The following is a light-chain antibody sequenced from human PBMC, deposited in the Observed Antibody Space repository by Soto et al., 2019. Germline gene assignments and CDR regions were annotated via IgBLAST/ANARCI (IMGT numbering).Light chain of an antibody. CDR2: EVT. CDR3: SSYAGSNNLV. J-gene: IGLJ2*01. Sequence: QSALTQPPSASGSPGQSVTISCTGTGSDVGGYHYVSWYQQHPGKAPKLMIHEVTKRPSGVPDRFSGSKSGNTASLTVSGLQGEDEADYYCSSYAGSNNLVFGGGTKVTVL. V-gene: IGLV2-8*01. CDR1: GSDVGGYHY.